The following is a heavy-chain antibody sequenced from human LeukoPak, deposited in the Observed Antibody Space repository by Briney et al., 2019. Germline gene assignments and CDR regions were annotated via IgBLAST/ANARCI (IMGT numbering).Heavy chain of an antibody. V-gene: IGHV3-21*01. D-gene: IGHD6-19*01. J-gene: IGHJ3*02. CDR2: ISSSSYI. CDR1: GFTFSSYS. Sequence: GGSLRLSCAASGFTFSSYSMNWVRQAPGKGLEWVSSISSSSYIYYADSVKGRFTISRDNAKNSLYLQMNSLRAEDTAVYYCASRPSGYSSGWYYHAFDIWGQGTMVTVSS. CDR3: ASRPSGYSSGWYYHAFDI.